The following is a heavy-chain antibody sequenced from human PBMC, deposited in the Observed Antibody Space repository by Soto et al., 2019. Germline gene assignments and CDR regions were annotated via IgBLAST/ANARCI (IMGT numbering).Heavy chain of an antibody. V-gene: IGHV3-20*04. D-gene: IGHD6-25*01. CDR3: ARGLNKAALSFEY. Sequence: VGALRLSCSASGFTFSHSGMHWVRQAPGKGLEWISGINWNGASAGYADSVKGRFTISRDNAKNSLYLQMNSLRAEDTALYYCARGLNKAALSFEYWGQGTLVTVSS. J-gene: IGHJ4*01. CDR2: INWNGASA. CDR1: GFTFSHSG.